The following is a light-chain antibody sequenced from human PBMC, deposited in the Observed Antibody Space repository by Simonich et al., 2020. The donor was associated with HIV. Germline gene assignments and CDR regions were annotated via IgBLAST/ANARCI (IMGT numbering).Light chain of an antibody. Sequence: IVMTLSPLSLPVTPGEPASISCRSSQSLLHSNGYNYLDWYLQKPGQSPQLLIYLGSNRASGVPDRFSGSGSGTDFTLKISRVEAEDVGVYYCMQSIQLPITFGQGTRLEIK. J-gene: IGKJ5*01. CDR1: QSLLHSNGYNY. CDR3: MQSIQLPIT. CDR2: LGS. V-gene: IGKV2-28*01.